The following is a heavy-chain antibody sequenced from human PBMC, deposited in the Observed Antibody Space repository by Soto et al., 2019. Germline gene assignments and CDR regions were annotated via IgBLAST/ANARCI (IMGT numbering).Heavy chain of an antibody. D-gene: IGHD3-3*01. Sequence: EVQLLESGGGLVQPGGSLRLSCAASGFTFSSYAMSWVRQAPGKGLEWVSAISGSGGSTYYADSVKGRFTISRDNSKNTLYLQMNSLRAEDTAVYYCAKDFTVYDFWSGYYYFDYWGQGTLVTVSS. CDR3: AKDFTVYDFWSGYYYFDY. V-gene: IGHV3-23*01. J-gene: IGHJ4*02. CDR1: GFTFSSYA. CDR2: ISGSGGST.